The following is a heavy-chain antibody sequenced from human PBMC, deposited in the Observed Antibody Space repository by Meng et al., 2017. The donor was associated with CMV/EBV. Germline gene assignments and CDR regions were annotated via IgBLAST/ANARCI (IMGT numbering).Heavy chain of an antibody. V-gene: IGHV4-38-2*02. CDR3: ARVGGSLPDY. D-gene: IGHD1-26*01. J-gene: IGHJ4*01. Sequence: SETLSLTCTVSGYSISSGYYWGWIRQPPGKGLEWIGSIYHSGSTYYNPSLKSRVTISVDTSKNQFSLKLSSVTAADTAVYYCARVGGSLPDYWDQERWSPSPQ. CDR1: GYSISSGYY. CDR2: IYHSGST.